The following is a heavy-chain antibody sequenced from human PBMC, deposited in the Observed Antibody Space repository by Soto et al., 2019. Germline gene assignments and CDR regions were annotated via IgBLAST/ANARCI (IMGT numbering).Heavy chain of an antibody. D-gene: IGHD6-19*01. CDR2: ISYDGSNK. CDR3: AKGHSSGWHNFDY. V-gene: IGHV3-30-3*01. Sequence: GGSLRLSCAASGFTFSIYTMHWVRQAPGKGLEWVAGISYDGSNKYYADAVKGRFTISRDNSKNTLSLQMDSLRAEDTAFYYCAKGHSSGWHNFDYWGQGTLVTVSS. CDR1: GFTFSIYT. J-gene: IGHJ4*02.